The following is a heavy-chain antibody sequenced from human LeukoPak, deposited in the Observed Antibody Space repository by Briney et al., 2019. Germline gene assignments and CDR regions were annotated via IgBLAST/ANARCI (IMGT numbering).Heavy chain of an antibody. J-gene: IGHJ5*02. Sequence: SETLSLTCTVSGGSISTYYWSWIRQPPGKGLEWIGYVYYSGSTNYNPSLKSRITISLDMSNNQFSLKLTSVTAADTAVYYCARGNGWSSNNWFDPWGPGTLVTVSS. CDR3: ARGNGWSSNNWFDP. CDR1: GGSISTYY. V-gene: IGHV4-59*01. CDR2: VYYSGST. D-gene: IGHD6-19*01.